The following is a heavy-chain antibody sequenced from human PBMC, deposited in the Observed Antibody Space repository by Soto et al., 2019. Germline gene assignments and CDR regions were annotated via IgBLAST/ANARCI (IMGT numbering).Heavy chain of an antibody. CDR2: ISAYNGNT. D-gene: IGHD3-22*01. Sequence: GASVKVSCKASGYTFTSYGISWVRQAPGQGLEWMGWISAYNGNTNYAQKLQGRVTMTTDTSTSTAYMELRSLRSDDTAVYYCAFSYYDSSGYYRYYFDYWGQGTLVTVS. CDR3: AFSYYDSSGYYRYYFDY. V-gene: IGHV1-18*01. J-gene: IGHJ4*02. CDR1: GYTFTSYG.